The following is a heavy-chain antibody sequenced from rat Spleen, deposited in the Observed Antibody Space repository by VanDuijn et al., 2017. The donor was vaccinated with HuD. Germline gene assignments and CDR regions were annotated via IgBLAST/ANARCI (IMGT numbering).Heavy chain of an antibody. Sequence: EVQLVESGGGLVQPGRSMKLSCAASGFTFSNYYMAWVRQAPTKGLEWVASISISGDDTYYRDSVKGRFTISRDNAKSTLYLQMDGLRSEDTATYYCARHYYYDGYWFAYWGQGTLVTVSS. V-gene: IGHV5-25*01. CDR3: ARHYYYDGYWFAY. J-gene: IGHJ3*01. CDR1: GFTFSNYY. D-gene: IGHD1-12*03. CDR2: ISISGDDT.